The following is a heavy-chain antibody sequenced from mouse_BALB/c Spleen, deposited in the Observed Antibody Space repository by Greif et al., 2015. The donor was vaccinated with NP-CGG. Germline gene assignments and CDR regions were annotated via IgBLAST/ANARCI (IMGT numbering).Heavy chain of an antibody. CDR3: ARGDGYYAMDY. D-gene: IGHD2-3*01. CDR1: GYTFTSYW. J-gene: IGHJ4*01. Sequence: QVQLKESGAELVKPGASVKLSCKTSGYTFTSYWIQWVKQRPGQGLGWIGEIFPGTGTTYYNEKFKGKATLTIDTSSSTAYMQLSSLTSEDSAVYVCARGDGYYAMDYWGQGTSVTVSS. CDR2: IFPGTGTT. V-gene: IGHV1S132*01.